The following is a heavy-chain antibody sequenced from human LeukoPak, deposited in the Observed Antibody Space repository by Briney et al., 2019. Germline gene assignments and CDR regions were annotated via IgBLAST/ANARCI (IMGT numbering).Heavy chain of an antibody. V-gene: IGHV1-2*02. J-gene: IGHJ4*02. CDR2: INPNSGGT. CDR1: GYTFTGYY. Sequence: ASVKVSCKASGYTFTGYYMHWVRQAPGQGLEWMGGINPNSGGTNYAQKVQGRVTMTRDRSISTAYMELSRLRSDDTAVYYCARGAIAADNDYWGQGTLVTVSS. D-gene: IGHD6-13*01. CDR3: ARGAIAADNDY.